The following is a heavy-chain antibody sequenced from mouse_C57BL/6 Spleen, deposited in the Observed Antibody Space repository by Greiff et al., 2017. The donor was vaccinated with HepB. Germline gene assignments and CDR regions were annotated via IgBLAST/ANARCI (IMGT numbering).Heavy chain of an antibody. J-gene: IGHJ3*01. CDR3: ARLYWDAWFAY. CDR2: IYPRSGNT. D-gene: IGHD4-1*01. CDR1: GYTFTSYG. Sequence: QVQLKESGAELARPGASVKLSCKASGYTFTSYGISWVKQRTGQGLEWIGEIYPRSGNTYYNEKFKGKATLTADKSSSTAYMELRSLTSEDSAVYFCARLYWDAWFAYWGQGTLVTVSA. V-gene: IGHV1-81*01.